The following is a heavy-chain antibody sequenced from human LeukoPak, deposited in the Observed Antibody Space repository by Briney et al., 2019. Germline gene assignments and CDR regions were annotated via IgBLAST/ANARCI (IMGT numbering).Heavy chain of an antibody. D-gene: IGHD3-9*01. V-gene: IGHV3-48*04. J-gene: IGHJ4*02. CDR3: ARGTEIRYFDWSRENSIVDY. Sequence: PGGSLRLSCAASGFTFSSYWMSWVRQAPGKGLEWVSYISSSGSTIYYADSVKGRFTISRDNAKNSLYLQMHSLRAEDTAVYYCARGTEIRYFDWSRENSIVDYWGQGTLVTVSS. CDR2: ISSSGSTI. CDR1: GFTFSSYW.